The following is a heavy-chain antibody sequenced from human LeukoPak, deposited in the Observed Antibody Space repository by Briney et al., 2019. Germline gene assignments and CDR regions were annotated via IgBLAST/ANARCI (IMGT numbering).Heavy chain of an antibody. CDR3: VKGVNSFDS. CDR1: GFMFSGTG. J-gene: IGHJ4*02. Sequence: SGGSLRLSCAASGFMFSGTGMSWVRQAPGKGLEWVSGITSGATNTVYTDSVKRRFTISRDDSKNTLHLQMNSLRVEDTAIYYCVKGVNSFDSWGQGTLVTVSS. V-gene: IGHV3-23*01. D-gene: IGHD3-10*01. CDR2: ITSGATNT.